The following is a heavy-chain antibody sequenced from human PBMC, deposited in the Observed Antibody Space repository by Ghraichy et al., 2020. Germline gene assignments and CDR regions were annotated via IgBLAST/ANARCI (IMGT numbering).Heavy chain of an antibody. J-gene: IGHJ4*02. Sequence: GGSLRLSCAASGFTFSSYAMHWVRQAPGKGLEWVAVITYDGSNKYYADSVKGRFTISRDNAKNTLYLQMNSLRAEDTAVYYCARPYGSGSYLGWVDYWGQGTLVTVSS. D-gene: IGHD3-10*01. V-gene: IGHV3-30*04. CDR2: ITYDGSNK. CDR3: ARPYGSGSYLGWVDY. CDR1: GFTFSSYA.